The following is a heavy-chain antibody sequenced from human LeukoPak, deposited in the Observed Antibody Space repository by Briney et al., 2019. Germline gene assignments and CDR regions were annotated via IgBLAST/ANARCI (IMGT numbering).Heavy chain of an antibody. V-gene: IGHV3-11*04. CDR3: ARGNSGYDARGAIDY. CDR2: ISSSGSTI. J-gene: IGHJ4*02. D-gene: IGHD5-12*01. CDR1: GFSFSDYY. Sequence: PGGSLRLSCAASGFSFSDYYMSWIRQAPGKGLEWVSYISSSGSTIYYADSVKGRFSISRDNAKNSLYLQMNSLRAEDTAVYYCARGNSGYDARGAIDYWGQGTLVTVSS.